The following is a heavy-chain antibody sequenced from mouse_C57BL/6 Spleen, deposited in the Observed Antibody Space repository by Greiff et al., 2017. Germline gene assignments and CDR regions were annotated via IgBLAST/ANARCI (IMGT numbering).Heavy chain of an antibody. CDR1: GYTFTDYY. D-gene: IGHD2-4*01. V-gene: IGHV1-26*01. J-gene: IGHJ4*01. CDR2: INPNNGGT. Sequence: VQLQQSGPELVKPGASVKISCKASGYTFTDYYMNWVKQSHGKSLEWIGAINPNNGGTSYNQKFKGKAPLTVDKSSSTAYMELRSLTSEDSADYYCARWDYDVGYAMDYWGQGTSVTVSS. CDR3: ARWDYDVGYAMDY.